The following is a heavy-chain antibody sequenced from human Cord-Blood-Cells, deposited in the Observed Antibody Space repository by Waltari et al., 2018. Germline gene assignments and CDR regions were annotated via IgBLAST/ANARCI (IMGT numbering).Heavy chain of an antibody. Sequence: QVQLVQSGAEVKKPGASVKVSCKASGSTFTSYAMHWVRQAPGQRLEWMGWINAGNGNTKYSQKFQGRVTITRDTSASTAYMELSSLRSEDTAVYYCARGPVRGGSFDYWGQGTLVTVSS. V-gene: IGHV1-3*01. CDR1: GSTFTSYA. CDR2: INAGNGNT. D-gene: IGHD3-10*01. CDR3: ARGPVRGGSFDY. J-gene: IGHJ4*02.